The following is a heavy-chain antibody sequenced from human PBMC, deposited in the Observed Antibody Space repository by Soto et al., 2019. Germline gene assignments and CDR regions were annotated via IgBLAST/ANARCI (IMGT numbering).Heavy chain of an antibody. J-gene: IGHJ4*02. CDR1: GGSISSSSYY. V-gene: IGHV4-39*01. CDR2: IYYSGST. D-gene: IGHD3-16*01. Sequence: QLQLQESGPGLVKPSETLSLTCTVSGGSISSSSYYWGWIRQPPGKGLEWIGSIYYSGSTYYNPSLKSRVTISVDTSKNQFSLKLSSVTAADTAVYYCASPHQSSILWAFDYWGQGTLVTVSS. CDR3: ASPHQSSILWAFDY.